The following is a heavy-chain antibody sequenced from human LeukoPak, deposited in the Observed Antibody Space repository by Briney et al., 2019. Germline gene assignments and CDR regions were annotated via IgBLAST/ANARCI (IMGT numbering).Heavy chain of an antibody. CDR3: ARAPNYYYMDV. D-gene: IGHD2-8*01. CDR2: IYSGGST. V-gene: IGHV3-53*01. CDR1: GFTVSSNY. J-gene: IGHJ6*03. Sequence: GGSLRLSCAASGFTVSSNYMSWVRQAPGKGLEWVSVIYSGGSTYYADSVKGRFTISRDSSKNTLYLQLNSLREEDTALYYCARAPNYYYMDVWGRGTTVTVSS.